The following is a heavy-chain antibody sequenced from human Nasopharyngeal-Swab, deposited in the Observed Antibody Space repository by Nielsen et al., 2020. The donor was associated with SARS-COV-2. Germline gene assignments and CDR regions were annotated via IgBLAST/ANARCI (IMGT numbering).Heavy chain of an antibody. V-gene: IGHV3-23*01. J-gene: IGHJ4*02. Sequence: ETLSLTCAASGFTFSNFAMSWVRQDPGKGLEWVAAISSSGGSTYYADSVEGRFTISRDHSKSTLYLQLNSLRADDTAIYYCAKGQSAYARFDSWGRGTLVTVSS. D-gene: IGHD3-3*01. CDR2: ISSSGGST. CDR3: AKGQSAYARFDS. CDR1: GFTFSNFA.